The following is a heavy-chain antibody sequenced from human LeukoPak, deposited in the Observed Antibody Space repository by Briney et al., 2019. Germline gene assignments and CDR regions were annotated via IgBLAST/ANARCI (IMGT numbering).Heavy chain of an antibody. CDR2: IDWDDDK. D-gene: IGHD4-17*01. V-gene: IGHV2-70*11. J-gene: IGHJ4*02. CDR3: ARGPSATVTSFDY. Sequence: SGPTLVNPTQTLTLTCTFSGFSLSTRGMCVSWIRQPPGKALEWLARIDWDDDKYYSTSLKTRLTISKDTSKDQVVLTLTNMDPVDTGTYYCARGPSATVTSFDYWGQGTLVTVSS. CDR1: GFSLSTRGMC.